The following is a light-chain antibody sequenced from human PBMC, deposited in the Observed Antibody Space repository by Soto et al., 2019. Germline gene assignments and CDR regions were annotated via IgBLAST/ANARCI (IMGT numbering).Light chain of an antibody. V-gene: IGKV1-39*01. CDR2: AAS. Sequence: DIQMTQSPSSLSASVGDRVTITCRASQSISSYLNWYQQKPGKAPKLLIYAASSLQSGVPSRFSGSGFGTDFTLTISSLQPEDFSTYYCQQSYSTPLTFGGRTKVEIK. CDR1: QSISSY. CDR3: QQSYSTPLT. J-gene: IGKJ4*01.